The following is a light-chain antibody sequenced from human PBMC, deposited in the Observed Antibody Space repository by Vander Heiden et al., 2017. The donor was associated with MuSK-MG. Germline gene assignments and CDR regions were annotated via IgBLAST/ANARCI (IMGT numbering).Light chain of an antibody. V-gene: IGKV3-20*01. CDR3: QYYGTSPYP. CDR2: GAS. Sequence: EIVLTQSPGTLFLSPGERATLSCRASQSVSGTYIAWYQQRPGRTPRLFIYGASKRGNGFPDRFQGSWSWEGLNPHISRLEPEDFVVYYCQYYGTSPYPFGQGTKLEIK. CDR1: QSVSGTY. J-gene: IGKJ2*01.